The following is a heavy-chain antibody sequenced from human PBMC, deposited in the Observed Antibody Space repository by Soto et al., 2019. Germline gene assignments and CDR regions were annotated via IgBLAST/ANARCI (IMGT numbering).Heavy chain of an antibody. CDR3: ARHIVGGGPRANDAFDV. Sequence: QVQLVQSGAEVKKPGASVNISCQASGFTFSDTLINWVRQGPGQRLEWMGWINPANGNTRYSESFQGRVTISSLSSASTAYVALSDLTSEDTAVDYCARHIVGGGPRANDAFDVWGQGTMITVSS. CDR1: GFTFSDTL. CDR2: INPANGNT. V-gene: IGHV1-3*01. J-gene: IGHJ3*01. D-gene: IGHD1-26*01.